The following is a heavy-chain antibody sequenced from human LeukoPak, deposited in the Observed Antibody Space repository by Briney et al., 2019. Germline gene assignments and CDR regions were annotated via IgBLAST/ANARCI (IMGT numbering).Heavy chain of an antibody. J-gene: IGHJ4*02. V-gene: IGHV3-7*01. CDR1: QFSISYDW. Sequence: SGGSLRLSCAASQFSISYDWMHWVRQAPGKGLEWVASIKEDGRAIHYVDSVKGLFSISRDNAKNSLYLEMNTLRAEDTAVYYCLRGTGWFFSLWGRGSLVTVPS. CDR3: LRGTGWFFSL. D-gene: IGHD6-19*01. CDR2: IKEDGRAI.